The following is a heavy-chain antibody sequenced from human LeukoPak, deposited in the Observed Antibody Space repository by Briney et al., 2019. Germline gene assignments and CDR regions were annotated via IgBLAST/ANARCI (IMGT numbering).Heavy chain of an antibody. CDR2: ISGSGGST. Sequence: GGSLRLSCAASGFTFSSYAMSWVRQAPGKGLEWVSAISGSGGSTYYADSVKGRFTISRDNSKNTLYLQMNSLRAEDTAVYYCARASHNYDFWSGLGWFDPWGQGTLVTVSS. CDR1: GFTFSSYA. J-gene: IGHJ5*02. V-gene: IGHV3-23*01. D-gene: IGHD3-3*01. CDR3: ARASHNYDFWSGLGWFDP.